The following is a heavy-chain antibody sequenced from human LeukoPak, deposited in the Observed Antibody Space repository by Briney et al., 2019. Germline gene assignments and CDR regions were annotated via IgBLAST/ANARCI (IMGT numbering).Heavy chain of an antibody. CDR3: ARYGKSGTYSHGFDI. D-gene: IGHD3-10*01. V-gene: IGHV5-51*01. CDR2: IYPGHSDT. J-gene: IGHJ3*02. CDR1: GDRFGRSG. Sequence: GASLMNSGDGFGDRFGRSGVGGGRRMSARGLEFMGTIYPGHSDTRYSPSLEGRVGISVEKSINTAYLQWSGLKASDTAMYYCARYGKSGTYSHGFDIWGQGTMVIVSS.